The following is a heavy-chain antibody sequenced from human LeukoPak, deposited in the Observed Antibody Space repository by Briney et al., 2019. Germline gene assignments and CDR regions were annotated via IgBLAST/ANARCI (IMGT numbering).Heavy chain of an antibody. Sequence: SETLSLTCTVSGGSITNYYWSWIRQPPGKGLEWLGYIFYSGSTINNPSLKSRVTISVDTSKNQFSLRLTSVTAADTAVYYCARAGVSHYWYCDIWGRGTLVTVSS. V-gene: IGHV4-59*01. J-gene: IGHJ2*01. CDR1: GGSITNYY. CDR3: ARAGVSHYWYCDI. CDR2: IFYSGST.